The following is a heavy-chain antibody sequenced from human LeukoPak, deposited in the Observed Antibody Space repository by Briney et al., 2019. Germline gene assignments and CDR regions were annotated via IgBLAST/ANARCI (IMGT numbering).Heavy chain of an antibody. V-gene: IGHV1-2*04. Sequence: ASVKFSCKASGYTFTGYYMHWVRQAPGQGLEWMGWINPNSGGTNYAQKFQGWVTMTRDTSISTAYMELSRLRSDDTAVYYCARDLVPIVGATGPGDYWGQGTLVTVSS. CDR2: INPNSGGT. CDR3: ARDLVPIVGATGPGDY. CDR1: GYTFTGYY. D-gene: IGHD1-26*01. J-gene: IGHJ4*02.